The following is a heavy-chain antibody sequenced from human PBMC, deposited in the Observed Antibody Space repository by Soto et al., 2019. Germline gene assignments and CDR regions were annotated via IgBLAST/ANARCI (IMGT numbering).Heavy chain of an antibody. CDR2: INHSGST. CDR3: ARGWGIAVENAIDI. J-gene: IGHJ3*02. D-gene: IGHD6-19*01. V-gene: IGHV4-34*01. Sequence: SETLSLTCAVYGGSFSGYYWSWIRQPPGKGLEWIGEINHSGSTNYNPSLKSRVTISVDTSKNQFSLKLSSVTAADTAVYYCARGWGIAVENAIDIWGQGTMVTVSS. CDR1: GGSFSGYY.